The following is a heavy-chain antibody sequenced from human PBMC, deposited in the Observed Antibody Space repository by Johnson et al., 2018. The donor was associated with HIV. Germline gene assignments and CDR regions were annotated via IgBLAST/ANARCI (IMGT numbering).Heavy chain of an antibody. Sequence: VQLVESGGGLVQPGRSLRLSCAASGFTFDDFGMGWVRQAPGKGLEWVSGINWNGGSTGYSDSVKGRFTISRDNANNSLYLQMNSLRAEDTALYYCARGLWLHLGAFDIWGQGTMVTVSS. V-gene: IGHV3-20*04. CDR1: GFTFDDFG. J-gene: IGHJ3*02. D-gene: IGHD5-24*01. CDR2: INWNGGST. CDR3: ARGLWLHLGAFDI.